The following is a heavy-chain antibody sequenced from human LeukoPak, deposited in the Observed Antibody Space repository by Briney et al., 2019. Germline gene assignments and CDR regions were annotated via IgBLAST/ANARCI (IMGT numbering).Heavy chain of an antibody. CDR2: INTNTGNP. V-gene: IGHV7-4-1*02. D-gene: IGHD2-2*01. CDR3: ARLRQLLHYYYMDV. J-gene: IGHJ6*03. Sequence: ASVKVSCKASGYTFTSYAMNWVRQPPGQGLEWMGWINTNTGNPTYAQGFTGRFVFSLDTSVSTAYLQISSLKAEDTAVYYCARLRQLLHYYYMDVWGKGTTVTVSS. CDR1: GYTFTSYA.